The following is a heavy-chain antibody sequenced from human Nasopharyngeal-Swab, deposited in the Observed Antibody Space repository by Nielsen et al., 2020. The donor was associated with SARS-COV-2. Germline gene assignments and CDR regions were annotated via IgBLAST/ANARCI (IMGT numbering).Heavy chain of an antibody. Sequence: GEPLKISCAASGFTFSGSAMHWVRQASGKGLEWVGRIRSKANSYATAYAASVKGRFTISRDDSKNTAYLQMNSLKTEDTAVYYCTSERVVAATAGTWGQGTLVTVSS. V-gene: IGHV3-73*01. D-gene: IGHD2-15*01. CDR3: TSERVVAATAGT. CDR2: IRSKANSYAT. CDR1: GFTFSGSA. J-gene: IGHJ5*02.